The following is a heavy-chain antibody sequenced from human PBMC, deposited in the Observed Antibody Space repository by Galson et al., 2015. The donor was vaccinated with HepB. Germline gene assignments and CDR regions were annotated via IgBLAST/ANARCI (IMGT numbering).Heavy chain of an antibody. CDR2: ISSTSTSI. CDR1: GFTFSSYA. D-gene: IGHD2-15*01. Sequence: SLRLSCAASGFTFSSYAMSWVRQAPGKGLEWVSAISSTSTSIYYADSVKGRFTISRDNAQTSVYLQMNSLRAEDTAVYYCARDERRVATSTPADYWGQGTLVTVSS. V-gene: IGHV3-21*01. J-gene: IGHJ4*02. CDR3: ARDERRVATSTPADY.